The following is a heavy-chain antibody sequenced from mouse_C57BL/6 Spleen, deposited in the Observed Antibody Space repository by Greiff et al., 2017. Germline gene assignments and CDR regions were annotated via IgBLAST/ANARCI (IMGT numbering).Heavy chain of an antibody. J-gene: IGHJ4*01. CDR2: ISYDGSN. CDR1: GYSITSGYY. V-gene: IGHV3-6*01. Sequence: DVQLQESGPGLVKPSQSLSLTCSVTGYSITSGYYWNWIRQFPGNKLEWMGYISYDGSNNYNPSLKNRISITRDTSKNQFFLKLNSVTTEDTATYYCARAVRIYYDYDDAMDYWGQGTSVTVSS. D-gene: IGHD2-4*01. CDR3: ARAVRIYYDYDDAMDY.